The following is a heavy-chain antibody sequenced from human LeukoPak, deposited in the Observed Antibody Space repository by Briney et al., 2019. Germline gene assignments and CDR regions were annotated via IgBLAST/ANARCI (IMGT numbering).Heavy chain of an antibody. CDR1: GFTFDDYA. D-gene: IGHD2-15*01. CDR3: AKGRGSGETCCPRYYNMDV. Sequence: PGGSLRLSCVASGFTFDDYAMHWVRQVPGKGLEWVSGISWNSVNLDYADSVKGRFTISRDNAKNSLYLQMNSLTTGDTALYYCAKGRGSGETCCPRYYNMDVWGQGTTVTVSS. CDR2: ISWNSVNL. V-gene: IGHV3-9*01. J-gene: IGHJ6*02.